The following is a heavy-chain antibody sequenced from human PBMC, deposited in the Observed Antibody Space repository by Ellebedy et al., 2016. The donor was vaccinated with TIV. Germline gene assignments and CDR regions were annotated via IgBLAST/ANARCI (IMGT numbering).Heavy chain of an antibody. V-gene: IGHV3-23*01. J-gene: IGHJ6*02. CDR2: IGGSGSST. D-gene: IGHD3-16*01. CDR3: AKTSLGYAPNYRVIDV. CDR1: GFTFSSFA. Sequence: GESLKISCAASGFTFSSFAMMWVRQAPGKGLEWVSAIGGSGSSTFYADSAKGRFTISRDNSKNTVYLQINSLRAEDTATYYCAKTSLGYAPNYRVIDVWGQGTTVTVSS.